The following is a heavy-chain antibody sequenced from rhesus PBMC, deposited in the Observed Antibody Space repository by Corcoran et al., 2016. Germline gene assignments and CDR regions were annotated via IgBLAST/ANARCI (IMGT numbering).Heavy chain of an antibody. V-gene: IGHV2-152*01. J-gene: IGHJ4*01. CDR3: ARGSGSGWAGFDY. D-gene: IGHD6-31*01. CDR2: SYWDDGK. Sequence: QVTLKESGPALVKPTQTLTLTCTFSGFSLTTSGVGVGWIRQPPGKALEWLSLSYWDDGKRYRTTLKSRLTIAKETSKNQVVLTMTNMDPMDTATYYCARGSGSGWAGFDYWGQGVLVTVSS. CDR1: GFSLTTSGVG.